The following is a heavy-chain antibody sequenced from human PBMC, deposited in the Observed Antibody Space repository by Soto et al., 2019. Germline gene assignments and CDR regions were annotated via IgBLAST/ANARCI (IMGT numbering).Heavy chain of an antibody. V-gene: IGHV3-7*03. CDR3: ARVNIVVVPAAKFENYYYGMDV. D-gene: IGHD2-2*01. CDR1: GFPFSSYW. CDR2: INQDGSEK. J-gene: IGHJ6*02. Sequence: XGSLRLAIAASGFPFSSYWMSWVRQAPGKGLEWVADINQDGSEKYYVDSVKGRFTISRDNAKNSLYLQMNSLRAEDAAVYYCARVNIVVVPAAKFENYYYGMDVWGQGTTVTVSS.